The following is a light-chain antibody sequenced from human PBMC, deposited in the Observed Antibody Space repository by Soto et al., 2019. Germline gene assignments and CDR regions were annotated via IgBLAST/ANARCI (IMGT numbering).Light chain of an antibody. Sequence: EIVMTQSPATLSVSPGERATLSCRASQSVSSNLAWYQQKPGQAPRLLIYGASTRATGIPARFSGSGSGTEFTLTISSLQSEDFAVYYCQQYGSPPGLTFGGGTKVDI. CDR2: GAS. CDR3: QQYGSPPGLT. CDR1: QSVSSN. J-gene: IGKJ4*01. V-gene: IGKV3-15*01.